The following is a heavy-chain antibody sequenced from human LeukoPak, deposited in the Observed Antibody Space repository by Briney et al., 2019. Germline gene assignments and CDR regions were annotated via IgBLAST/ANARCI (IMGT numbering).Heavy chain of an antibody. CDR3: ARDLEGYHYGSGNYPQ. V-gene: IGHV1-2*02. D-gene: IGHD3-10*01. Sequence: ASVKVSCKASGYTFTGYYIHWLRQDPGQRLEWMGVINPNSGGTNYAQKFQGRVTMTRDTSISTAYMELSSLTSDDTAVYYCARDLEGYHYGSGNYPQWGQGTLITVSS. CDR2: INPNSGGT. J-gene: IGHJ4*02. CDR1: GYTFTGYY.